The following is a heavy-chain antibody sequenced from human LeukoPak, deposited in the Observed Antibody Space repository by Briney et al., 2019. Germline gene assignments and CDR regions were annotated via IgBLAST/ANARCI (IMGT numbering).Heavy chain of an antibody. CDR3: AGGNHRHSTVTTFDY. J-gene: IGHJ4*02. D-gene: IGHD4-17*01. V-gene: IGHV4-30-2*01. CDR1: GGSISSGGYS. CDR2: IYHSGST. Sequence: SQTLSLTCAVSGGSISSGGYSWSWIRQPPGKGLEWIGYIYHSGSTYYNPSLKSRVTISVDRSKNQFSLKLSSVTAADTAVYYCAGGNHRHSTVTTFDYWGQGTLVTVSS.